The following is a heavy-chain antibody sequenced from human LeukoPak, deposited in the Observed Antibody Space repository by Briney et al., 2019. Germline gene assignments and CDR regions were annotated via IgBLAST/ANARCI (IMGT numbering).Heavy chain of an antibody. V-gene: IGHV4-4*07. Sequence: SETLSLTCTVSGGSISSYYWSWIRQPAGKGLEWIGRIYTSGSTNYNPSLKSRVTMSVDTSKNQFSLKLSSVTAADTAVYYCARDKIAAAGPNVFWDYWGQGTLVTVSS. D-gene: IGHD6-13*01. CDR1: GGSISSYY. CDR3: ARDKIAAAGPNVFWDY. CDR2: IYTSGST. J-gene: IGHJ4*02.